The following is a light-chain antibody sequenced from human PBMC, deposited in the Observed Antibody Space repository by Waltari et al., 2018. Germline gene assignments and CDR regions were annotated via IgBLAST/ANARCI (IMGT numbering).Light chain of an antibody. CDR1: QSVSSTY. CDR2: GAS. CDR3: QHYSSSSWT. Sequence: EIVLTQSPGTLSLSPGDRATLSCRASQSVSSTYLAWYQQKPGQAPGLLIYGASSRATGIPDRFSGSGSGTDFTRIISRLEPEDFAVYYCQHYSSSSWTFGQGTKVEIK. J-gene: IGKJ1*01. V-gene: IGKV3-20*01.